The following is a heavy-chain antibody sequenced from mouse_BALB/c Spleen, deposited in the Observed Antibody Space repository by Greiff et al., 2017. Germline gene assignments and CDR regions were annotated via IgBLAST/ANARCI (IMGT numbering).Heavy chain of an antibody. V-gene: IGHV2-5-1*01. CDR3: AKGIYYGYEDYFDY. D-gene: IGHD2-2*01. CDR2: IWRGGST. J-gene: IGHJ2*01. Sequence: QVQLQQSGPRLVQPSQSLSITCTVSGFSLTSYGVHWVRQSPGKGLEWLGVIWRGGSTDYNAAFMSRLSITKDNSKSQVFFKMNSLQADDTAIYYCAKGIYYGYEDYFDYWGQGTTLTVSS. CDR1: GFSLTSYG.